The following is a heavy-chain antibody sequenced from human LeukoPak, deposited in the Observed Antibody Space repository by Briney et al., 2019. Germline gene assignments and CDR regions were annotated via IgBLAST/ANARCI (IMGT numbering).Heavy chain of an antibody. D-gene: IGHD3-16*01. CDR2: IKPDGSEK. J-gene: IGHJ6*02. V-gene: IGHV3-7*04. Sequence: GGSLRLSCAASGFTFSTYWMSWVRQGPGKGLEWVGNIKPDGSEKYYVDSMKGRSTISRDNAKNSLYLQVSSLRAEDTAVYYCARFGVPYGVDVWGQGTTVTVSS. CDR1: GFTFSTYW. CDR3: ARFGVPYGVDV.